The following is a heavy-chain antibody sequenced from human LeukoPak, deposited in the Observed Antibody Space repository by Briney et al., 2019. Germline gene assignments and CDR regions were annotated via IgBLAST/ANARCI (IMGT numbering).Heavy chain of an antibody. CDR2: ISGSGGST. D-gene: IGHD6-13*01. CDR1: GFIFNDYY. CDR3: AKNVPSRTDGY. J-gene: IGHJ4*02. V-gene: IGHV3-23*01. Sequence: PGGSLRLSCAASGFIFNDYYMSWVRQAPGKGLEWVSAISGSGGSTHYADSVKGRFTISRDNSKNTLYLQMNSLRAEDTAVYYCAKNVPSRTDGYWGQGTLVTVSS.